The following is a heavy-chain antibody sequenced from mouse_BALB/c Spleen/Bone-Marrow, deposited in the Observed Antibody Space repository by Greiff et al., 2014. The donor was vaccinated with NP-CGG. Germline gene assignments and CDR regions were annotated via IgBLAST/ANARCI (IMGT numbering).Heavy chain of an antibody. D-gene: IGHD1-1*01. CDR3: ARVYGSSYDPYYYAMDY. CDR2: IWAGGST. CDR1: GFSLTSYG. Sequence: QVQLKQSGPGLVAPSQSLSITCTVSGFSLTSYGVYWARQPPGKGLEWPGVIWAGGSTNYNSALMSRLSISKDNSKSQVFLKMNSLQTDDTAMYYCARVYGSSYDPYYYAMDYWGQGTSVTVSS. J-gene: IGHJ4*01. V-gene: IGHV2-9*02.